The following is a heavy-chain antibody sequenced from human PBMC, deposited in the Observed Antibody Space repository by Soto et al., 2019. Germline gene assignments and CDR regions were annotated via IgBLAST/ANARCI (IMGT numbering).Heavy chain of an antibody. CDR2: INVYNGNT. CDR3: ARDGVEATTGISGY. J-gene: IGHJ4*02. D-gene: IGHD4-17*01. V-gene: IGHV1-18*01. Sequence: ASVKVSCKASGYTFTSYAISWVRQAPGQGLEWMGWINVYNGNTKYAQKFQGRVTMTTDTSTSTVYMELRSLTSDDTAVYYCARDGVEATTGISGYWGQGTLVTVS. CDR1: GYTFTSYA.